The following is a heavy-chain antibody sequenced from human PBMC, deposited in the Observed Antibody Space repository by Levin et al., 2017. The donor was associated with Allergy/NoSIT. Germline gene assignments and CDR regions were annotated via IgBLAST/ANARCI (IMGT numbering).Heavy chain of an antibody. J-gene: IGHJ4*02. Sequence: ASVKVSCAASGFTVSSNYMSWVRQAPGKGLEWVSVIYSGGSTYYADSVKGRFTISRDNSKNTLYLQMNSLRAEDTAVYYCARDSRYSYGLNDYWGQGTLLTVSS. V-gene: IGHV3-53*01. D-gene: IGHD5-18*01. CDR2: IYSGGST. CDR1: GFTVSSNY. CDR3: ARDSRYSYGLNDY.